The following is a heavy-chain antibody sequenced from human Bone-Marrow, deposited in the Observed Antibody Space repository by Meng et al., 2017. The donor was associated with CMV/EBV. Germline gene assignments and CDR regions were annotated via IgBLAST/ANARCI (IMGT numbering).Heavy chain of an antibody. D-gene: IGHD3-10*01. CDR1: GCTFSSHT. CDR3: AKKKGISGTYSPFDY. J-gene: IGHJ4*02. V-gene: IGHV3-23*01. CDR2: ISGSGDKT. Sequence: SGCTFSSHTMNWVRQAPGKGLEWVSSISGSGDKTSYGDSVKGRFTIYRDNSKNMLYLQMNSLRAEDTGIYYCAKKKGISGTYSPFDYWGQGTLVTVSS.